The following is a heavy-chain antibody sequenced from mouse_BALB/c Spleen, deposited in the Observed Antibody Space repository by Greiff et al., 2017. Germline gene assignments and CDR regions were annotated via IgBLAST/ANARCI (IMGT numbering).Heavy chain of an antibody. CDR3: ARSKYGNLVAY. D-gene: IGHD2-10*02. V-gene: IGHV14-3*02. J-gene: IGHJ3*01. CDR1: GFNIKDTY. CDR2: IDPANGNT. Sequence: EVQLQQSGAELVKPGASVKLSCTASGFNIKDTYMHWVKQRPEQGLEWIGRIDPANGNTKYDPKFQGKATITADTSSNTAYLQLSSLTSEDTAVYYCARSKYGNLVAYWGQGTLVTVSA.